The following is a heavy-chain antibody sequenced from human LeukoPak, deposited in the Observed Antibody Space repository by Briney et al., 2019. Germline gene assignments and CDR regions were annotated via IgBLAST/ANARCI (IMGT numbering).Heavy chain of an antibody. CDR3: ARGGVDYYGSGTYYLMYYFDY. V-gene: IGHV3-23*01. J-gene: IGHJ4*02. CDR2: ISGSGGAS. Sequence: GGSLRLSCAASGFSFSTYGMSWVRQAPGKGLEWVSGISGSGGASYYADSVKGRFTISRDDSHNTLYLQMNSLRAEDTAVYFCARGGVDYYGSGTYYLMYYFDYWGQGALVTVSS. D-gene: IGHD3-10*01. CDR1: GFSFSTYG.